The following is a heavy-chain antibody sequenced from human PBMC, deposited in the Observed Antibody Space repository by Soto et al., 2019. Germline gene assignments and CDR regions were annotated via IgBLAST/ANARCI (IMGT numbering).Heavy chain of an antibody. CDR1: GFTFSSYG. D-gene: IGHD6-6*01. Sequence: GGSLRLSCAASGFTFSSYGTHWVRQAPGKGLEWVAVISYDGSNKYYADSVKGRFTISRDNSKNTLYLQMNSLRAEDTAVYYCAKDAKQLAGAFDIWGQGTMVTVSS. CDR2: ISYDGSNK. V-gene: IGHV3-30*18. J-gene: IGHJ3*02. CDR3: AKDAKQLAGAFDI.